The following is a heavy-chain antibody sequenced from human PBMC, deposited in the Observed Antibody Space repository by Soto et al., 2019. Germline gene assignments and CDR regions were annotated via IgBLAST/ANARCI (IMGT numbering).Heavy chain of an antibody. CDR2: IYWDDDK. CDR1: GFSLSTSGVG. CDR3: ARTGDFWWFDP. J-gene: IGHJ5*02. D-gene: IGHD3-3*01. Sequence: SGPTLVNPTQTLTLTCTFSGFSLSTSGVGVGWIRQPPGKVLEWLALIYWDDDKRYRASLKSRLTITKDTSKNQVVLTMTNMDPVDTATYYCARTGDFWWFDPWGQGTLVTVSS. V-gene: IGHV2-5*02.